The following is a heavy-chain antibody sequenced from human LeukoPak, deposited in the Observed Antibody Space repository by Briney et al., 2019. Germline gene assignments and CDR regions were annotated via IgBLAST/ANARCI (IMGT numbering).Heavy chain of an antibody. V-gene: IGHV3-48*03. Sequence: TGRSLRLSCAASGFTFNNYEMNWVRQAPGKGLEWVSYISTSGSTIFYADSVKGRFTISRDNAKNSLSLQMNSLRAEDTAVYYCASGYRYGSDYWGQGTLVTVSS. CDR2: ISTSGSTI. CDR1: GFTFNNYE. D-gene: IGHD5-18*01. CDR3: ASGYRYGSDY. J-gene: IGHJ4*02.